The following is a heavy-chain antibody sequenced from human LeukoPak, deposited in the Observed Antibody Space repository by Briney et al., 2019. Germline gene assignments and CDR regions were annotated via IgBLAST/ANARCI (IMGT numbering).Heavy chain of an antibody. CDR2: ISAYNGNT. Sequence: GASVKVSCKASGYTFTSYGISWVRQAPGQGLEWMGWISAYNGNTNYAQKLQGRVTMTTDTPTSTAYMELRSLRSDDTAVYYCAREPSPGIAVAGTNYWGQGTLVTVSS. CDR3: AREPSPGIAVAGTNY. CDR1: GYTFTSYG. V-gene: IGHV1-18*01. D-gene: IGHD6-19*01. J-gene: IGHJ4*02.